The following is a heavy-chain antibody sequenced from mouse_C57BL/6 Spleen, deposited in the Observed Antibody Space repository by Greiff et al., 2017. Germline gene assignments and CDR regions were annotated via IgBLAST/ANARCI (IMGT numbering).Heavy chain of an antibody. CDR2: INPSTGGT. CDR3: ARYSYYGGSFDY. J-gene: IGHJ2*01. Sequence: EVQLQQSGPELVKPGASVKISCKASGYSFTGYYMNWVKQSPEKSLEWIGEINPSTGGTTYNQKFKAKATLTVDKSSSTVYMQLKSLTSEDSAVYYCARYSYYGGSFDYWGQGTTLTVSS. D-gene: IGHD1-1*01. CDR1: GYSFTGYY. V-gene: IGHV1-42*01.